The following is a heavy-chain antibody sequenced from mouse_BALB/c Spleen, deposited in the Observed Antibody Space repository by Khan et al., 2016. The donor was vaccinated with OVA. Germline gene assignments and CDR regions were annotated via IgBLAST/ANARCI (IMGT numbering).Heavy chain of an antibody. CDR3: ARPHYGNFDY. Sequence: EVELVESGGGLVKPGGSLKLSCAASGFTFSTYAMSWVRQTPEKRLEWVATISSDGDYTYYPDNVTGRFSISRDNAKNTLYLQMSSLRSEDTAMYYCARPHYGNFDYWGQGTLVTVSA. J-gene: IGHJ3*01. CDR2: ISSDGDYT. CDR1: GFTFSTYA. V-gene: IGHV5-9-3*01. D-gene: IGHD2-1*01.